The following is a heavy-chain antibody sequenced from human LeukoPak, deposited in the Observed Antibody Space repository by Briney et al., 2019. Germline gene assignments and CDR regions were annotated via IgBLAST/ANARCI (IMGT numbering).Heavy chain of an antibody. CDR2: ISGSGGST. CDR3: AILPGYSSGWYEVNY. Sequence: GGSLRLSCAASGFTFSSYAMSWVRQAPGKGLEWVSGISGSGGSTYYADSVKGRFTISGDNPRNTLYLQMNSPRAEDTAVYYCAILPGYSSGWYEVNYWGQGTLVTVSS. CDR1: GFTFSSYA. V-gene: IGHV3-23*01. D-gene: IGHD6-13*01. J-gene: IGHJ4*02.